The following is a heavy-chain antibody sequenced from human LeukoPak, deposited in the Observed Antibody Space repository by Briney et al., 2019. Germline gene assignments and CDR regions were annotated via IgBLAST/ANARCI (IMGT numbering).Heavy chain of an antibody. CDR3: TRDFYGSSWD. J-gene: IGHJ1*01. CDR2: ISSSGSTI. Sequence: GGSLRLSCAASGFTFSSYEMNWVRQAPGKGLEWVSYISSSGSTIYYADSVKGRFTISRDNAKNSLYLQMNSLRAEDTAVYYCTRDFYGSSWDWGQGTLVTVSS. V-gene: IGHV3-48*03. D-gene: IGHD6-13*01. CDR1: GFTFSSYE.